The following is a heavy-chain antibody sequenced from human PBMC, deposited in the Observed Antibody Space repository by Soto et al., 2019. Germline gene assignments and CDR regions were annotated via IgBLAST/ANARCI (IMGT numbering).Heavy chain of an antibody. CDR2: IIPIFGTA. CDR1: GGTFSSYA. Sequence: ASVKVSCKASGGTFSSYAISWVRQAPGQGLEWMGGIIPIFGTAIYAQKFQGRVTMTEDTSTDTAYMELSSLRSEDTAVYYCLHTTDRALRYPGWGQGTLVTVSS. D-gene: IGHD3-9*01. J-gene: IGHJ4*02. V-gene: IGHV1-69*06. CDR3: LHTTDRALRYPG.